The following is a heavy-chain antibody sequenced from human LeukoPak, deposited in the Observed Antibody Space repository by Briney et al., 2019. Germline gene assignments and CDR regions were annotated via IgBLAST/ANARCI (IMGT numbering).Heavy chain of an antibody. CDR1: GFTFSSYS. CDR2: ISSSSSYI. J-gene: IGHJ4*02. Sequence: GGSLRLSCAASGFTFSSYSMNWVRQAPGKGLEWVSSISSSSSYIYYADSVKGRFTISRDNAKNSLYLQMNSLRAEDTAVYYCAKDQSSSSIPHPIDYWGQGTLVTVSS. V-gene: IGHV3-21*01. CDR3: AKDQSSSSIPHPIDY. D-gene: IGHD6-6*01.